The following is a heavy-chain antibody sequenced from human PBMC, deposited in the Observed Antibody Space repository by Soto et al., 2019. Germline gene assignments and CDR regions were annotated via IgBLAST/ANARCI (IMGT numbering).Heavy chain of an antibody. J-gene: IGHJ6*02. V-gene: IGHV3-30*18. D-gene: IGHD6-6*01. CDR3: AKVSSSSGYYYYGMDV. CDR1: GFTFSSYG. Sequence: GGSLRLSCAASGFTFSSYGMHWVRQAPGKGLEWVAVISYDGSNKYYADSVKGRFTISRDNSKNTLYLQMNSLSAEDTAVYYCAKVSSSSGYYYYGMDVWGQGTTVTVSS. CDR2: ISYDGSNK.